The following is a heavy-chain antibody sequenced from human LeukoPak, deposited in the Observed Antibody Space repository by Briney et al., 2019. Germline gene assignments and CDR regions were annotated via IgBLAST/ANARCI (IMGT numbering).Heavy chain of an antibody. CDR2: INHSGST. Sequence: GSLRLSCAASGFTFSSYWMSWIRQPPGKGLEWIGEINHSGSTNYNPSLKSRVTISVDTSKNQFSLKLSSVTAADTAVYYCARGPYYYGSGSYTIYYYYYMDVWGKGTTVTVSS. D-gene: IGHD3-10*01. J-gene: IGHJ6*03. CDR3: ARGPYYYGSGSYTIYYYYYMDV. CDR1: GFTFSSYW. V-gene: IGHV4-34*01.